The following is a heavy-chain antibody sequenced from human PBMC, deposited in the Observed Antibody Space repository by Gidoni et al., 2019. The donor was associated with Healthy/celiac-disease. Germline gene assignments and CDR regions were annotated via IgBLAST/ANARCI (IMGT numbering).Heavy chain of an antibody. CDR1: GGSITRGSYS. D-gene: IGHD3-16*02. CDR2: IYTSGST. J-gene: IGHJ3*02. V-gene: IGHV4-61*02. CDR3: ARDDFSITFGGVIADAFDI. Sequence: QVQLQESGPGLVKPSQTLSLTCTVSGGSITRGSYSWSWIRQPAGKGLEWIGRIYTSGSTNYNPSLKSRVTISVDTSKNQFSLKLSSVTAADTAVYYCARDDFSITFGGVIADAFDIWGQGTMVTVSS.